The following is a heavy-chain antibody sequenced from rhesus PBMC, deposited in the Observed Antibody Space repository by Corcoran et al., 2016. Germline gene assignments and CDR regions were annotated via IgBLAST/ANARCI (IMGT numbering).Heavy chain of an antibody. CDR1: GYSISSNY. CDR3: ARENSSGWLYYFDY. J-gene: IGHJ4*01. D-gene: IGHD6-31*01. V-gene: IGHV4-147*01. CDR2: IYGSSGST. Sequence: QVQLQESGPGLVKPSETLSLTCAVSGYSISSNYWSWIRQPPGKGLDWIGYIYGSSGSTYHNPSLKRRVTISTDTSKNQFSRKLSSVTAADTAVYYCARENSSGWLYYFDYWGQGVLVTVSS.